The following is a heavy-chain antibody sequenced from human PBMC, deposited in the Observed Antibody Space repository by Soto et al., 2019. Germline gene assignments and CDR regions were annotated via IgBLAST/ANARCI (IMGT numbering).Heavy chain of an antibody. CDR1: GGSISSGGYY. V-gene: IGHV4-31*03. D-gene: IGHD1-26*01. J-gene: IGHJ5*02. CDR3: ARAGAEQLQNWFDP. CDR2: IYYSGST. Sequence: SETLSLTCTVSGGSISSGGYYWSWIRQHPGKGLEWIGYIYYSGSTYYNPSLKSRVTISIDTSKNQFSLKLSSVTAADTAVYYCARAGAEQLQNWFDPWGQGTLVTVSS.